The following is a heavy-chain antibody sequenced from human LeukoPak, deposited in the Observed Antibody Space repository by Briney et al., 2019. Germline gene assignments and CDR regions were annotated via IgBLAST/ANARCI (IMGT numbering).Heavy chain of an antibody. D-gene: IGHD4-23*01. CDR1: GFTFSSYW. Sequence: PGGSLRLSCAASGFTFSSYWMHWVRQAPGKGLVWVSRIYSDGSSTSYADSVKGRFTISRDNAKNTLYLQMNSLRAEDTAVYYCARDRDYGGNWFGPWGQGTLVTVSS. CDR3: ARDRDYGGNWFGP. J-gene: IGHJ5*02. V-gene: IGHV3-74*01. CDR2: IYSDGSST.